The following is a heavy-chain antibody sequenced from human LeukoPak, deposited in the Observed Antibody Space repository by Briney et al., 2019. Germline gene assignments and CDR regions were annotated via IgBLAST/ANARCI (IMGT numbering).Heavy chain of an antibody. D-gene: IGHD5-18*01. J-gene: IGHJ4*02. Sequence: SETLSLTCIVSSGSINNHYWSWIRQPPGKGLGRIGYIYDSWNTNYNPSLKSRVTISIDTSKNQFSLNLTSVTAADTAVYYCARDQIGYGLDYWGQGTLVTVSS. CDR2: IYDSWNT. CDR1: SGSINNHY. CDR3: ARDQIGYGLDY. V-gene: IGHV4-59*11.